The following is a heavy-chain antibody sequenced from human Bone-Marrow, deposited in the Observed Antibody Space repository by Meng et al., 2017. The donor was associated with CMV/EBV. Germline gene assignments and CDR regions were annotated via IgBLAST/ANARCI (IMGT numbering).Heavy chain of an antibody. CDR1: GGSISSSSYY. CDR2: IYYSGST. V-gene: IGHV4-39*07. D-gene: IGHD6-6*01. J-gene: IGHJ3*02. CDR3: ARSIAARPGGTPDAFDI. Sequence: SETLSLTCTLSGGSISSSSYYWGWIRQPPGKGLEWFGSIYYSGSTYYNPSLKSRVTISVDTSKNQFSLKLSSVTAADTAVYYCARSIAARPGGTPDAFDIWGQGTMVTVSS.